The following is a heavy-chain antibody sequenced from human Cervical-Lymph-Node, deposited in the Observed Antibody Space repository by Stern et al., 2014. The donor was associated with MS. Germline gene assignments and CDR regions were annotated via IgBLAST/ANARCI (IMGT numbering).Heavy chain of an antibody. J-gene: IGHJ5*02. V-gene: IGHV3-74*01. CDR2: IHSDGSST. D-gene: IGHD2-21*02. CDR3: ARDPSYCGGDCYANWFDP. Sequence: EMQLVESGGGLVQPGGSLRLSCAASGFTFSSYWMHWVRQAPGKGLVWVSRIHSDGSSTSYADSVKGRFTISRDNAKNTLYLQMNSLRAEDTAVYYCARDPSYCGGDCYANWFDPWGQGTLVTVSS. CDR1: GFTFSSYW.